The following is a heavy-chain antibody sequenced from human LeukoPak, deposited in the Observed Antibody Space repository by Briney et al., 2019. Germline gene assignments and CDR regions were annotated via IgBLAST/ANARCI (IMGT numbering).Heavy chain of an antibody. D-gene: IGHD2-2*01. J-gene: IGHJ4*02. CDR2: ISYDGSNK. CDR3: AKERRPAAMRSHLDY. Sequence: GRSLRLSCAASGFTFSSYGMHWVRQAPGKGLEWVAVISYDGSNKYYADSVEGRFTISRDNSKNTLYLQMNSLRAEDTAVYYCAKERRPAAMRSHLDYWGQGTLVTVSS. CDR1: GFTFSSYG. V-gene: IGHV3-30*18.